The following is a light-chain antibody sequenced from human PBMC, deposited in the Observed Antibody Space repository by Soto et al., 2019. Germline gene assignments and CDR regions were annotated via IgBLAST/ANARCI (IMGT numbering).Light chain of an antibody. Sequence: EIVLTQSPVTLSLSPGEIATLACRASHSVTTFLAWYQQKPVQAPRLLIYDVSKRATGIPARLGGGGSGTDFTLIISSVEPEDAAVYYGQPRINWPLTFGGGTKVEIK. CDR1: HSVTTF. J-gene: IGKJ4*01. CDR2: DVS. CDR3: QPRINWPLT. V-gene: IGKV3-11*01.